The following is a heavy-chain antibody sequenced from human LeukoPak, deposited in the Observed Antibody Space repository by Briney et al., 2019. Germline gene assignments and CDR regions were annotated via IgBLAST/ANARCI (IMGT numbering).Heavy chain of an antibody. Sequence: GGSLRLSCAASGFTFSSYGMHWVRQAPGKGLEWVAVISYDGSNKYYADSVKGRFTISRDTSKNTLYLQMNSLRAEDTAVYYCAKDVSALSHYYGMDVWGQGTTVTVSS. J-gene: IGHJ6*02. D-gene: IGHD2/OR15-2a*01. CDR2: ISYDGSNK. V-gene: IGHV3-30*18. CDR3: AKDVSALSHYYGMDV. CDR1: GFTFSSYG.